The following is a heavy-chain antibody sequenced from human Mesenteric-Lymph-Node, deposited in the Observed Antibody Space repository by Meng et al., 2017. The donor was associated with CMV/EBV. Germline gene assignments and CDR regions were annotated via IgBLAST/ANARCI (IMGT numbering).Heavy chain of an antibody. V-gene: IGHV3-7*01. Sequence: GESLKISCAASGFTFSSYAMSWVRQAPGKGLEWVASLNRDGSEKYFVDSVKGRFTMSRDNAKNSLFVQMSTLRVEDTAVYYCARGHYQLEVWGQGTTVTVSS. J-gene: IGHJ6*02. CDR3: ARGHYQLEV. CDR1: GFTFSSYA. CDR2: LNRDGSEK. D-gene: IGHD1-26*01.